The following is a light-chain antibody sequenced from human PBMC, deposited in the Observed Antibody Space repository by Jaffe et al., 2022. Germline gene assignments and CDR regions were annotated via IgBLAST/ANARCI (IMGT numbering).Light chain of an antibody. CDR1: SSNIGNNY. CDR2: DNN. Sequence: QSVLTQPPSVSAAPGQKVTISCSGSSSNIGNNYVSWYQQLPGTAPKLLIYDNNKRPSGIPDRFSGSKSGTSATLGITGLQTGDEADYYCGTWDSSLWVFGGGTKLTVL. CDR3: GTWDSSLWV. V-gene: IGLV1-51*01. J-gene: IGLJ3*02.